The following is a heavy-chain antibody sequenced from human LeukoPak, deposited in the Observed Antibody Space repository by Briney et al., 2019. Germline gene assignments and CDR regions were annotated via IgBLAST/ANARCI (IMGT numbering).Heavy chain of an antibody. CDR1: GFTFSDYY. D-gene: IGHD3-3*01. V-gene: IGHV3-11*04. CDR2: ISSSGSTV. J-gene: IGHJ6*03. CDR3: TRRITIFGVVIKAYMDV. Sequence: GGSLRLSCAASGFTFSDYYMSWIRQAPGKGLEWVSYISSSGSTVYYADSVKGRLTISRDNAKNSLYLQMNSLRAEDTAVYYCTRRITIFGVVIKAYMDVWGKGTTVTVPS.